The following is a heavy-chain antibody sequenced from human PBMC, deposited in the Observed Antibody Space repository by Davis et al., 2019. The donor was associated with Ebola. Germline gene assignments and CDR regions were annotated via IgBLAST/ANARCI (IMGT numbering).Heavy chain of an antibody. CDR1: GYSFTSYW. J-gene: IGHJ2*01. CDR2: IYPGDSDT. Sequence: GESLKISCKGSGYSFTSYWIGWVRQMPGKGLEWMGIIYPGDSDTRYSPSFQGQVTISADKAISTAYLQWSSLKASDTAMYYCGRDGPVGATRDWYFDIWGRGTLVTVSS. D-gene: IGHD1-26*01. V-gene: IGHV5-51*01. CDR3: GRDGPVGATRDWYFDI.